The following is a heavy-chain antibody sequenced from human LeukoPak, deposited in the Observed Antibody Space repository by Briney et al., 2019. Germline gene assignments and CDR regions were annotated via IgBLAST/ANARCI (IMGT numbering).Heavy chain of an antibody. V-gene: IGHV4-31*03. Sequence: SETLSLTCTVSGGSISSGGYYWSWIRQHPGKGLEWIGYIYYSGSTYYNPSLKSRVTISVDTSKNQFSLKLSSVTAADTAVYYCASGGITGTTGGYYYYYMDVWGKGTTVTVSS. CDR3: ASGGITGTTGGYYYYYMDV. CDR2: IYYSGST. CDR1: GGSISSGGYY. J-gene: IGHJ6*03. D-gene: IGHD1-7*01.